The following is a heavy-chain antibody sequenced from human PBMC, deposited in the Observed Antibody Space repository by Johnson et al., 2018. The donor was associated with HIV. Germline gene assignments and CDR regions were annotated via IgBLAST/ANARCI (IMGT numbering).Heavy chain of an antibody. Sequence: QVQLVESGGGLIQPGGSLRLSCAASGFTVSSNYMSWVRQAPGKGLEWVAVVWYDGSNKYSADSVRGRFTISRDNSKNTLYLQMNSLRAEDTAMYYCAKSGPRGGNPDDAFDIWGQGTLVTVSS. J-gene: IGHJ3*02. V-gene: IGHV3-33*06. CDR3: AKSGPRGGNPDDAFDI. CDR1: GFTVSSNY. D-gene: IGHD4-23*01. CDR2: VWYDGSNK.